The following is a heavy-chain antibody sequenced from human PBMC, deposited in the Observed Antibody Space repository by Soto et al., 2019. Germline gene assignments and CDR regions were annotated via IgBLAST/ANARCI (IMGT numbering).Heavy chain of an antibody. Sequence: ASVKVSCKASGYTFTSYAMHWLRQAPGQRLEWMGWINAGNGNTKYSQKFQGRVTITRDTSASTAYMELSSLRPEDTAVYYCARGYITGTTSNAFDIWGQGIMVTVSS. CDR3: ARGYITGTTSNAFDI. CDR2: INAGNGNT. D-gene: IGHD1-7*01. J-gene: IGHJ3*02. CDR1: GYTFTSYA. V-gene: IGHV1-3*01.